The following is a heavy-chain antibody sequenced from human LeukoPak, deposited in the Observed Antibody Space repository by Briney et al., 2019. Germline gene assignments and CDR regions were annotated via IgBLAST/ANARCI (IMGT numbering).Heavy chain of an antibody. D-gene: IGHD2-2*03. J-gene: IGHJ4*02. V-gene: IGHV3-74*01. CDR1: GFTFSSYW. CDR2: INSDGSST. CDR3: ARVDPKAPGDYS. Sequence: GGSLRLSCAASGFTFSSYWMHWVRQAPGKGLVWVSRINSDGSSTRYADSVKGRFTISRDNAKNTLYVQMNNLRAEDTAVYYCARVDPKAPGDYSWGRGTLVTVSS.